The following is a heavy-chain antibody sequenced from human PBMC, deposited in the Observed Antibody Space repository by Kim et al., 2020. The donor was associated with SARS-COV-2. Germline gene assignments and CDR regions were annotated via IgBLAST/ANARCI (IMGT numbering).Heavy chain of an antibody. D-gene: IGHD2-2*01. CDR1: GGSISTFY. Sequence: SETLSLTCTVSGGSISTFYWGWIRQPPGKGLEWIGYIYYSGSTNYNPSLKSRVTISVDTSKNQFSLKLTSVTAADTAMYYCARISTRWTPFDYGGQGNLV. V-gene: IGHV4-59*01. CDR3: ARISTRWTPFDY. CDR2: IYYSGST. J-gene: IGHJ4*02.